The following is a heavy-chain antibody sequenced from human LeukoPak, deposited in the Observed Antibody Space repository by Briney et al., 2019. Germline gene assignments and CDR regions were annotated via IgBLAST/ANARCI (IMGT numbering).Heavy chain of an antibody. Sequence: PGGSLRPSCAASGFTFNNYAMSWVRQAPGKGLEWVSAISGSGGSTYYADSVKGRFTISRDNSKNTLYLQMNSLRAEDTAVYYCAGIAVAAYYFDYWGQGTLVTVSS. CDR3: AGIAVAAYYFDY. CDR1: GFTFNNYA. D-gene: IGHD6-19*01. V-gene: IGHV3-23*01. CDR2: ISGSGGST. J-gene: IGHJ4*02.